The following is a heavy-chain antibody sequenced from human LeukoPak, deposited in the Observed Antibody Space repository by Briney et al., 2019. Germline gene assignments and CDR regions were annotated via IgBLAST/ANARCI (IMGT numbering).Heavy chain of an antibody. D-gene: IGHD5-18*01. J-gene: IGHJ4*02. Sequence: ASVKVSCKASGYTFTSYDINWVRQAPGQGLEWMGWMNPTSANTRYAPKFPGTVTIPRNTSISTASMELRSLRSEDTAVYYCARDRQLWTFDYWGQGTLVTVSS. CDR3: ARDRQLWTFDY. CDR2: MNPTSANT. V-gene: IGHV1-8*03. CDR1: GYTFTSYD.